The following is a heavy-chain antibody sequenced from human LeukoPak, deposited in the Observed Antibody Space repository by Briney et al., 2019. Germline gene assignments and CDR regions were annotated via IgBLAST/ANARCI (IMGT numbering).Heavy chain of an antibody. Sequence: GGSLRLSCAASGFTFSSYEMNWVRQAPGKGLEWVSYISSSGSTIYYADSVKGRFTISRDNAKNSLYLQMNSLRAEDTAVYYCARWAHSGYWLAASDCWGHGTLVTVSS. J-gene: IGHJ4*01. D-gene: IGHD3-22*01. CDR3: ARWAHSGYWLAASDC. V-gene: IGHV3-48*03. CDR1: GFTFSSYE. CDR2: ISSSGSTI.